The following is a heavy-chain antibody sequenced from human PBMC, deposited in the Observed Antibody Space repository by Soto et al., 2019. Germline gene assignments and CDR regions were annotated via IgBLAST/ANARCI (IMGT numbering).Heavy chain of an antibody. Sequence: GALRVSWADPGLILSDFQLNWVRQAPGRGLEWLSSITGTSAFTHYADSIEGRFTISRDNPKNLLLLQMDNLRPEDTAVYYWARDNLASQGAFDLWGQGTLVPVSS. CDR1: GLILSDFQ. D-gene: IGHD3-16*01. J-gene: IGHJ4*02. CDR2: ITGTSAFT. V-gene: IGHV3-21*01. CDR3: ARDNLASQGAFDL.